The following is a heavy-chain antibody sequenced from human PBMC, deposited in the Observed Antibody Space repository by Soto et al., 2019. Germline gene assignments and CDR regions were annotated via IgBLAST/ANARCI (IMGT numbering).Heavy chain of an antibody. D-gene: IGHD6-19*01. J-gene: IGHJ4*02. CDR3: ARQRSSGWSYFDY. CDR1: GGSISSYY. Sequence: SETLSLTCTVSGGSISSYYWSWIRQPPGKGLEWIGYIYYSGSTNYNPSLKSRVTISVDTSKNQFSLKLSSVTAADTAVYYCARQRSSGWSYFDYWGQGTLVTVSS. CDR2: IYYSGST. V-gene: IGHV4-59*08.